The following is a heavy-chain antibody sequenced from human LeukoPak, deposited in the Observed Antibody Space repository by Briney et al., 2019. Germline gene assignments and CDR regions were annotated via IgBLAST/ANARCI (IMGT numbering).Heavy chain of an antibody. CDR2: IYTSGST. CDR3: AREGYMVRGVIIYNWFDP. V-gene: IGHV4-4*07. CDR1: GGSISSYY. J-gene: IGHJ5*02. D-gene: IGHD3-10*01. Sequence: SETLSLTCTVSGGSISSYYWSWIRQPAGKGLEWIGRIYTSGSTNYNPSLKSRVTMSVDTSKNQFSLKLSSVTAADTAVYYCAREGYMVRGVIIYNWFDPWGQGTLVTVSS.